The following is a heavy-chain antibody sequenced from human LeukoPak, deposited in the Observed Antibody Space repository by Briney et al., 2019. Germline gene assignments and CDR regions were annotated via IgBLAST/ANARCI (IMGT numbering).Heavy chain of an antibody. CDR1: GGSISSYY. D-gene: IGHD6-19*01. CDR3: ARDLGGDSSGWYDY. J-gene: IGHJ4*02. V-gene: IGHV4-59*01. CDR2: IYYSGST. Sequence: PSETLSLTCTVSGGSISSYYWSWIRQPPGKGLEWIGYIYYSGSTNYNPSLKSRVTISVDTSKNQFSLKLSSVTAADTAVYYCARDLGGDSSGWYDYWGQGTLVTVSS.